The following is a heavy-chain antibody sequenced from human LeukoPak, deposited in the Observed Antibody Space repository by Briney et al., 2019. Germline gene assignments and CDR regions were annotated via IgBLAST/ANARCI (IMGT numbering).Heavy chain of an antibody. CDR1: GGSISSNN. J-gene: IGHJ6*03. D-gene: IGHD2-8*01. Sequence: SETLSLTRTVSGGSISSNNWSWIRQPPGKGLEWIGFIYYSGSTNYNPSLKGRVTISLDTSQNQFSLKLSSVTAADTAVYYCARVTNIRMGVGYNYYYYMDVWGKGTTVTVSS. CDR2: IYYSGST. V-gene: IGHV4-59*01. CDR3: ARVTNIRMGVGYNYYYYMDV.